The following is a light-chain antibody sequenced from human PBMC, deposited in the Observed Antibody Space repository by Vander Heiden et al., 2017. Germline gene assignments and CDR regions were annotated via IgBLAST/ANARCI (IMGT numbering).Light chain of an antibody. CDR2: DVS. V-gene: IGLV2-14*01. CDR3: TSYTSGSTWV. J-gene: IGLJ3*02. Sequence: QSALTQPAPVPGPPGQSTTISCTGTSSAIGSYNYGSWYHQHSCQAPELKIYDVSDRPSAVSARFSGSKSGNAASLTISSLQAEDEADYYCTSYTSGSTWVFGGGTKLTVL. CDR1: SSAIGSYNY.